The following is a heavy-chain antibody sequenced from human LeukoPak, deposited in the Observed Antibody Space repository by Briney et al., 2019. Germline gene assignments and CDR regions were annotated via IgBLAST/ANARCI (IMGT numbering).Heavy chain of an antibody. Sequence: SETLSLTCIVSGGIISHYYWSWIRQPPGKGLEWIAYINYSGNTDYNPSLKSRVTISVDTSKNHFSLKLNSVTAADTAVYYCARLKVLDSSVLHHFDHWGQGTLVTVSS. J-gene: IGHJ4*02. CDR3: ARLKVLDSSVLHHFDH. V-gene: IGHV4-59*08. CDR1: GGIISHYY. CDR2: INYSGNT. D-gene: IGHD6-13*01.